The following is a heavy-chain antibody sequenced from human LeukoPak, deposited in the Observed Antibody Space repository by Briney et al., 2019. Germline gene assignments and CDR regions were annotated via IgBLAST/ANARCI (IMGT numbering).Heavy chain of an antibody. V-gene: IGHV4-39*01. CDR1: GGSISSSSYY. CDR2: IYYSGST. J-gene: IGHJ4*02. D-gene: IGHD2-15*01. CDR3: ARLGYCSGGSCN. Sequence: SETLSLTCTVSGGSISSSSYYWGWIRQPRGKGLEWIGSIYYSGSTYYNPSLKSRVTISVDTSKNQFSLKLSSVTAADTAVYYCARLGYCSGGSCNWGQGTLVTVSS.